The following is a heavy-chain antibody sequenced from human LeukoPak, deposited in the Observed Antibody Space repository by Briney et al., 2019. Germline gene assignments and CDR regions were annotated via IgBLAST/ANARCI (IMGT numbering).Heavy chain of an antibody. CDR3: ASGTHYYDSSGLLSWFDP. CDR2: IYYSGST. V-gene: IGHV4-39*01. D-gene: IGHD3-22*01. Sequence: SETLSLTCTVSGGSISSSSYYWGWIRQPPGKGLEWIGSIYYSGSTYYNPSLKSRVTISVDTSKNQFSLKLSSVTAADTAVYYCASGTHYYDSSGLLSWFDPWGQGTLVTVSS. J-gene: IGHJ5*02. CDR1: GGSISSSSYY.